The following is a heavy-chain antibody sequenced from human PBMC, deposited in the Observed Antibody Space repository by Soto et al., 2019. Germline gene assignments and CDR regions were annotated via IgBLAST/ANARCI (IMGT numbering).Heavy chain of an antibody. Sequence: QVQLQESGPGLVKPSQTLSLTCTVSGGSISSGDYYWSWIRQPPGKGREWIGYIYYSGSTYYNPSLTIRVSISVDTTKNQFSLKLSSVPAAYTAVYYCSRDIRRGYSHGPRAWFDPWGQGTLVTVSS. V-gene: IGHV4-30-4*01. CDR2: IYYSGST. CDR1: GGSISSGDYY. D-gene: IGHD5-18*01. J-gene: IGHJ5*02. CDR3: SRDIRRGYSHGPRAWFDP.